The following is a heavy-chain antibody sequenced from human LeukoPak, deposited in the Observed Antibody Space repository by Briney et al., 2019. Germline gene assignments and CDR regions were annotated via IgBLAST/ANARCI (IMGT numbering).Heavy chain of an antibody. Sequence: GGSLRLSCAASGFTFSDYYMSWIRQAPGKGLEWVSYISSGGDTIHYADSVKGRFTISRDNAKNSLYLQMNSLRAEDTAVYHCARSLAMVRGVLIQLFDYWGQGTLVTVSS. V-gene: IGHV3-11*04. CDR1: GFTFSDYY. CDR3: ARSLAMVRGVLIQLFDY. J-gene: IGHJ4*02. CDR2: ISSGGDTI. D-gene: IGHD3-10*01.